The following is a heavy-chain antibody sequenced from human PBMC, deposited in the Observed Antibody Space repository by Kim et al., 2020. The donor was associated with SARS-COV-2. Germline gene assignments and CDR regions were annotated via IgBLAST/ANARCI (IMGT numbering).Heavy chain of an antibody. Sequence: GDPISEVSIHWVRQTPGKGLEWMGTFDPGDGKTICAQRFQGRVTMTEDTSTDTAYMDLNSLTSDDTAVYYCASDSHWLGGHWVKFDFWGQGSLVTVSS. CDR2: FDPGDGKT. D-gene: IGHD6-19*01. V-gene: IGHV1-24*01. CDR3: ASDSHWLGGHWVKFDF. J-gene: IGHJ4*02. CDR1: GDPISEVS.